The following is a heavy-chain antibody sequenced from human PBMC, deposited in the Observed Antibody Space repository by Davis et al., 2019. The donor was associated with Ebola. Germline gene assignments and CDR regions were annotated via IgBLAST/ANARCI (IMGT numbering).Heavy chain of an antibody. CDR3: ARLGGYCSSTSCSDYYYYGMDV. CDR2: IYYSGST. D-gene: IGHD2-2*01. J-gene: IGHJ6*02. CDR1: GGSISSYY. Sequence: SETLSLTCTVSGGSISSYYWSWIRQPPGKGLEWIGYIYYSGSTNYNPSLKSRVTISVDTSKNQFSLKPSSVTAADTAVYYCARLGGYCSSTSCSDYYYYGMDVWGQGTTVTVSS. V-gene: IGHV4-59*08.